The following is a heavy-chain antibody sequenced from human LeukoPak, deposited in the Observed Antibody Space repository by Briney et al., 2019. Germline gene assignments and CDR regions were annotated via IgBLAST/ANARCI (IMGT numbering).Heavy chain of an antibody. CDR1: VSPISNGSYY. CDR3: ARHSRSGSGGYENAFDI. Sequence: PSETLSLTCTVSVSPISNGSYYWDWIRQSPGKGLEWIGNIYSGGRTYYTPSLKSRVTISVDTSKKQFSLKLSSVTAAETAISFGARHSRSGSGGYENAFDIWGQGTMVTVSS. CDR2: IYSGGRT. J-gene: IGHJ3*02. D-gene: IGHD5-12*01. V-gene: IGHV4-39*01.